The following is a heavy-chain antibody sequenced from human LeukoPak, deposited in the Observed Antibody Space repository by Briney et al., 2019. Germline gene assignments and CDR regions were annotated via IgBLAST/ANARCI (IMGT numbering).Heavy chain of an antibody. CDR1: GYSFTSYW. Sequence: GESLKISCKGSGYSFTSYWIGWVRQMPGRGLEWMGIIYPGDSDTRYSPSFQGQVTFSAAKSISTAYLQWSSLKASDTAMYYCARLLSGSYVGYYYGMDVWGQGTTVTVSS. V-gene: IGHV5-51*01. CDR2: IYPGDSDT. J-gene: IGHJ6*02. D-gene: IGHD1-26*01. CDR3: ARLLSGSYVGYYYGMDV.